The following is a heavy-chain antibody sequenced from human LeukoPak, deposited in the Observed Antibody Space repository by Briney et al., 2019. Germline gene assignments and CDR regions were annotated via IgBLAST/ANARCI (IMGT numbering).Heavy chain of an antibody. D-gene: IGHD6-13*01. CDR3: AREEGQQLVGYYYYMDV. J-gene: IGHJ6*03. CDR1: AFTFSSYS. CDR2: TSSSSSTI. Sequence: AGSLRLSCAASAFTFSSYSMNWVRQAPGKVLEWDSYTSSSSSTIYYADSVKGRFTISRDNAKNSLYLQMNSMRAEDTAVYYCAREEGQQLVGYYYYMDVWGKGTTVTVSS. V-gene: IGHV3-48*01.